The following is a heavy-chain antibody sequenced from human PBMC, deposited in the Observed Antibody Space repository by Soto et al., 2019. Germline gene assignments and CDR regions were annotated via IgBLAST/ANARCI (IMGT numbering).Heavy chain of an antibody. CDR3: AHTWGLPFDY. CDR2: IYWNDDK. Sequence: QITLKESGPTLVKPTQTLTLTCTYSGFSLRTTGVGVGWIRQPPGKALEWLGIIYWNDDKRYSPSLKSRFTLTSDISKSQVVLTITNMDPVYTGTYYCAHTWGLPFDYWGQGTLVIVSS. CDR1: GFSLRTTGVG. J-gene: IGHJ4*02. V-gene: IGHV2-5*01. D-gene: IGHD3-16*01.